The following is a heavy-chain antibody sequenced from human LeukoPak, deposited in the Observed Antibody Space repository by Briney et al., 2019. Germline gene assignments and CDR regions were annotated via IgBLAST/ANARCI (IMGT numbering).Heavy chain of an antibody. J-gene: IGHJ4*02. CDR3: AKDYDSSGYYHAMFDY. D-gene: IGHD3-22*01. CDR2: LHVSGST. Sequence: PGGSLRLSCAASGFTFSIYAMSWVRQAPGEGLEWVAGLHVSGSTHYADFVKGRFTVSRDNSKNTLSLQMNSLRAEDTAVYYCAKDYDSSGYYHAMFDYWGQGTLVTVSS. V-gene: IGHV3-23*01. CDR1: GFTFSIYA.